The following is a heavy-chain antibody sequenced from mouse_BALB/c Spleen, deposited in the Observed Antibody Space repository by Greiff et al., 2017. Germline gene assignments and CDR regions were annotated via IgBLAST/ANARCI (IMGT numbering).Heavy chain of an antibody. V-gene: IGHV6-6*02. J-gene: IGHJ3*01. Sequence: DVMLVESGGGLVQPGGSMKLSCVASGFTFSNYWMNWVRQSPEKGLEWVAEIRLKSNNYATHYAESVKGRFTISRDDSKSSVYLQMNNLRAEDTGIYYCTRDYGYGFAYWGQGTLVTVSA. CDR3: TRDYGYGFAY. CDR1: GFTFSNYW. D-gene: IGHD1-2*01. CDR2: IRLKSNNYAT.